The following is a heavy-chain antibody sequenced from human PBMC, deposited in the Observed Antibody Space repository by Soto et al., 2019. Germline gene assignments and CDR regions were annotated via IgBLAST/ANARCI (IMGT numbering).Heavy chain of an antibody. CDR3: ARDAPYHDFWSGYYDYYYGMDV. D-gene: IGHD3-3*01. CDR2: INAGNGNT. CDR1: GYTFTSYA. V-gene: IGHV1-3*01. J-gene: IGHJ6*02. Sequence: ASVKVSCKASGYTFTSYAMHWVRQAPGQRLEWMGWINAGNGNTKYSQKFQGRVTITRDTSASTAYMELSSLRSEDTAVYYCARDAPYHDFWSGYYDYYYGMDVWGQGTTVTVSS.